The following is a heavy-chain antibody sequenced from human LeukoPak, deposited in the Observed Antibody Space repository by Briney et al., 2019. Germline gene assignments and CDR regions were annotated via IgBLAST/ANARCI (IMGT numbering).Heavy chain of an antibody. V-gene: IGHV3-30*18. J-gene: IGHJ4*02. CDR3: AKSTTVTQRGYFDY. D-gene: IGHD4-17*01. CDR2: ISYDGSNK. Sequence: GGSLRLSCAASGFILSTHGMHWVRQAPAKGLEWVAIISYDGSNKYYADSVKGRFTISRDNSKNTLYLQMNSLRAEDTAVYYCAKSTTVTQRGYFDYWGQGTLVTVSS. CDR1: GFILSTHG.